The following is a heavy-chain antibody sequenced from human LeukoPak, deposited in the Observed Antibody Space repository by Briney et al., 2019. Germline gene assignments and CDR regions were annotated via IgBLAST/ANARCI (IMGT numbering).Heavy chain of an antibody. J-gene: IGHJ4*02. V-gene: IGHV5-51*01. Sequence: GESLKISCQGSGYNFATYSIARVRQMPGKGLEWMGIIYPRDSDTRYSPSFQGQVTISADKSISTAYLQWSSLKASDTAIYYCASHTSGSYIDYWGQGTLVTVSS. CDR3: ASHTSGSYIDY. CDR2: IYPRDSDT. CDR1: GYNFATYS. D-gene: IGHD3-10*01.